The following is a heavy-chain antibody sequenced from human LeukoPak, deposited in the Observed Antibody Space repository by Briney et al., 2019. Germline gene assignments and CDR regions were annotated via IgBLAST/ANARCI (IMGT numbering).Heavy chain of an antibody. V-gene: IGHV1-2*02. J-gene: IGHJ6*03. CDR3: AKRSIAARPNYYYYMDV. Sequence: ASVKVSCKASGYTFTGYYMHWVRQAPGQGLEWMGWINPNSGGTNYAQKFQGRVTMTRDTSISTAYMELSRLRSDDTAVYYCAKRSIAARPNYYYYMDVWGKGTTVTASS. CDR2: INPNSGGT. CDR1: GYTFTGYY. D-gene: IGHD6-6*01.